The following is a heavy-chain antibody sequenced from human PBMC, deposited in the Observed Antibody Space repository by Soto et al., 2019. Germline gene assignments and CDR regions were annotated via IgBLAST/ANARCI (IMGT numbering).Heavy chain of an antibody. D-gene: IGHD3-22*01. CDR2: VYYSENT. CDR3: ASKTYYYDSSGYYYDDLDAFDI. Sequence: SETLSLTCTVSGPSISSSTYYWGWIRQPPGKGLEWIGSVYYSENTYYNPSLKSRVTISVDTSKNQFSLKLSSVTAADTTVYYCASKTYYYDSSGYYYDDLDAFDIWGQGTMVTVSS. J-gene: IGHJ3*02. CDR1: GPSISSSTYY. V-gene: IGHV4-39*07.